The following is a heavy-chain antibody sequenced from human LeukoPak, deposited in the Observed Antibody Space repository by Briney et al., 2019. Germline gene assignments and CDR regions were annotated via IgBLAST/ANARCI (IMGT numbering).Heavy chain of an antibody. Sequence: GGSLRLSCAASGFTVSSNYMSWVRQAPGKGLEWVSVIYSGGSTYYADSMKGRFTISRDNSKNTLYLQMNSLRAEDTAVYYCARDWYGYSYAHYWGQGTLVTVSS. CDR1: GFTVSSNY. V-gene: IGHV3-53*01. CDR2: IYSGGST. D-gene: IGHD5-18*01. J-gene: IGHJ4*02. CDR3: ARDWYGYSYAHY.